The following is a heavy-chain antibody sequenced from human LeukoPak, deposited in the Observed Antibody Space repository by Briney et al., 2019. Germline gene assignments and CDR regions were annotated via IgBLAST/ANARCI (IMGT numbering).Heavy chain of an antibody. CDR2: ISYDGSKK. Sequence: GRSLRLSCAASGFTFSSYAIHWVRQAPGKGLEWVAAISYDGSKKYYADSVKGRFTISRDNSKNTLYLQMNSLRAEDTAVYYCASSYYDILTGESELDYWGQGTLVTVS. D-gene: IGHD3-9*01. J-gene: IGHJ4*02. CDR3: ASSYYDILTGESELDY. CDR1: GFTFSSYA. V-gene: IGHV3-30*04.